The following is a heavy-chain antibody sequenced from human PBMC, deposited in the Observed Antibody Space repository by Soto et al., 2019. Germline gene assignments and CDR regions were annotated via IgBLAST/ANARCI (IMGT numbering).Heavy chain of an antibody. D-gene: IGHD2-15*01. Sequence: GGSLRLSCSASGFTFSSYAMHWVRQAPGKGLEYVSAISSNGGSTYYADSVKGRFTISRDNSKNTLYLQMSSLRAEDTAVYYCVKNNRYCSGGSCYFFLPFDYWGQGTLVTVSS. CDR1: GFTFSSYA. J-gene: IGHJ4*02. CDR3: VKNNRYCSGGSCYFFLPFDY. V-gene: IGHV3-64D*06. CDR2: ISSNGGST.